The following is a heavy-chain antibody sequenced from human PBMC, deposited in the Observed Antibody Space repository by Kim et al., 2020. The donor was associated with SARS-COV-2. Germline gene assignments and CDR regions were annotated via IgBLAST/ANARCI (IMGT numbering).Heavy chain of an antibody. D-gene: IGHD1-26*01. Sequence: IYYADSVQGRFTISRDNAKNSMYLQMSSLRAEDTAVYYYAREPGMWELIVYWGQGTLVTVSS. J-gene: IGHJ4*02. CDR2: I. V-gene: IGHV3-11*04. CDR3: AREPGMWELIVY.